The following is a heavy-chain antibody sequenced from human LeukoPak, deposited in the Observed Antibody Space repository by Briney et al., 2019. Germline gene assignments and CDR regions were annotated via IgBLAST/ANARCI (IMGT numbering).Heavy chain of an antibody. CDR3: ASSRGSFDY. J-gene: IGHJ4*02. D-gene: IGHD2-2*01. Sequence: GASVKVSCKASGYTFTSYYMHWVRQAPGQGLEWMGIINPSGGSTSYAQKFQGRVTMTTDTSTSTAYMELRSLRSDDTAVYYCASSRGSFDYWGQGTLVTVSS. CDR2: INPSGGST. V-gene: IGHV1-46*01. CDR1: GYTFTSYY.